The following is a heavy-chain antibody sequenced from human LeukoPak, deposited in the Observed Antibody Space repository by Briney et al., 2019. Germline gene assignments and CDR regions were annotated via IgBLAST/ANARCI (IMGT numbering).Heavy chain of an antibody. CDR3: AREGAYYYDSSGYGAAFDI. CDR2: IKQDGSEK. V-gene: IGHV3-7*01. D-gene: IGHD3-22*01. CDR1: GFTFSSYG. Sequence: GGSLRLSCAASGFTFSSYGMSWVRQAPGKGLEWVANIKQDGSEKYYVDSVKGRFTISRDNAKNSLYLQMNSLRAEDTAVYYCAREGAYYYDSSGYGAAFDIWGQGTMVTVSS. J-gene: IGHJ3*02.